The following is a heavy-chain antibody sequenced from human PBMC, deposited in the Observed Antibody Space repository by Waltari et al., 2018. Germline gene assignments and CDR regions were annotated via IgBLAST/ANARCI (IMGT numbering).Heavy chain of an antibody. CDR1: GFPFVDST. CDR2: ISWDGGST. J-gene: IGHJ4*02. D-gene: IGHD6-19*01. CDR3: AKDKGSGWLFDY. V-gene: IGHV3-43*01. Sequence: EVQLVESGGVVVQPGGSLRLSCAASGFPFVDSTSHWVRQAPGKGLEWVSLISWDGGSTYYADSVKGRFTISRDNSKNSLYLQMNSLRTEDTALYYCAKDKGSGWLFDYWGQGTLVTVSS.